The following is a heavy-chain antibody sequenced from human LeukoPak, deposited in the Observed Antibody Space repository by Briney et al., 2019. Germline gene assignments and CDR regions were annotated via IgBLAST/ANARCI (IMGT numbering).Heavy chain of an antibody. D-gene: IGHD1-26*01. Sequence: SETLSLTCTVSGGSISSSSYYWSWIRQPPGKGLEWIGSIYYSGGTYYNPSLKSRVTISVDTSKNQFSLKLSSVTAADTAVYYCARAERSYYYYYYMDVWGKGTTVTVSS. CDR3: ARAERSYYYYYYMDV. V-gene: IGHV4-39*07. CDR2: IYYSGGT. J-gene: IGHJ6*03. CDR1: GGSISSSSYY.